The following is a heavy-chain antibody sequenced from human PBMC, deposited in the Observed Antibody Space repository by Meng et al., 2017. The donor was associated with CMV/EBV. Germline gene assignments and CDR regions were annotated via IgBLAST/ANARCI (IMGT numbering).Heavy chain of an antibody. CDR2: IIPIFGTA. V-gene: IGHV1-69*05. Sequence: SVKVSCKASGGTFSSYAISWVRQAPGQGLEWMGGIIPIFGTANYAQKFQGRVTITTDESTSTAYMELSSLRSEDTAEYYCARIVTTDYYGMDVWGQGTTVTVSS. CDR1: GGTFSSYA. J-gene: IGHJ6*02. CDR3: ARIVTTDYYGMDV. D-gene: IGHD4-17*01.